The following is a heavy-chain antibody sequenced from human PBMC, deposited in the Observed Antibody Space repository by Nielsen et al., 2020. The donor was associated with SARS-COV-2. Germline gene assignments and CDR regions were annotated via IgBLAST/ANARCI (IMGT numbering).Heavy chain of an antibody. CDR3: ARVLIPLYGMDV. CDR1: GFTFSSYG. Sequence: GESLKISCAASGFTFSSYGMHWVRQAPGKGLEWVAVISYDGSNKYYADSVKGRFTISRDNSKNTLYLQMNSLRAEDTAVYYCARVLIPLYGMDVWGQGTTVTVSS. CDR2: ISYDGSNK. V-gene: IGHV3-30*03. J-gene: IGHJ6*02.